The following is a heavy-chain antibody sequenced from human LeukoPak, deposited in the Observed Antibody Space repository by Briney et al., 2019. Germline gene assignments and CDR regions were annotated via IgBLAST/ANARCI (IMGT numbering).Heavy chain of an antibody. V-gene: IGHV4-59*01. CDR1: GGSISSYY. Sequence: SETLSLTCTVSGGSISSYYWSWIRQPPGKGLEWSGYIYYSGSTNYNPSLKSRVTISVDTSKNQFSLKLSSVTAADTAVYYCARALGYDSSGYPYYYYYYMDVWGKGTTVTVSS. CDR3: ARALGYDSSGYPYYYYYYMDV. D-gene: IGHD3-22*01. CDR2: IYYSGST. J-gene: IGHJ6*03.